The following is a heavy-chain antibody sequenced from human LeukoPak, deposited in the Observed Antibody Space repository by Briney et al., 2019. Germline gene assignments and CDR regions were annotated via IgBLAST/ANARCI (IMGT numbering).Heavy chain of an antibody. CDR3: ARQYGGNILYYFDY. V-gene: IGHV5-51*01. CDR1: GGSSRYRFSTYW. J-gene: IGHJ4*02. D-gene: IGHD4-23*01. CDR2: IYPGDSES. Sequence: AGESLKISCQGSGGSSRYRFSTYWIGWVRQMPGKGLEWMGMIYPGDSESRYSPSFEGQVTMSADKSSNIVYLQWRSLKASDTAMYYCARQYGGNILYYFDYWGQGTLVTVSS.